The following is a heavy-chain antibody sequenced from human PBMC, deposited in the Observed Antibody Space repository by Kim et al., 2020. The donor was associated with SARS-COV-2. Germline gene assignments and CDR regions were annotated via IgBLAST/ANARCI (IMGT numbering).Heavy chain of an antibody. D-gene: IGHD5-12*01. J-gene: IGHJ6*02. Sequence: LKSRVTISVDTSKNQFSLKLSSVTAADTAVYYCARVVATGGNYYYYGMDVWGQGTTVTVSS. CDR3: ARVVATGGNYYYYGMDV. V-gene: IGHV4-31*02.